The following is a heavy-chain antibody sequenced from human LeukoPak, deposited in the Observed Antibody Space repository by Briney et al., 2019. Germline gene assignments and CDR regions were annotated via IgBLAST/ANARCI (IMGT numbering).Heavy chain of an antibody. CDR3: ARDNSVGDYAWWFDP. D-gene: IGHD1-26*01. J-gene: IGHJ5*02. CDR2: INPSGTTT. Sequence: ASVKVSCKASGYTFTTHYMHWVRQAPGQGLEWMGLINPSGTTTNYAQKSRGRVTMTRDLSTSTDYMELSSLRSDDTAVYFCARDNSVGDYAWWFDPWGQGTLVTVSS. V-gene: IGHV1-46*01. CDR1: GYTFTTHY.